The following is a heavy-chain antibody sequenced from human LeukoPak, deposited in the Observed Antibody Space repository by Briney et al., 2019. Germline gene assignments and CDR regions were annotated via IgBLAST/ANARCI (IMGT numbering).Heavy chain of an antibody. CDR1: GFTFSNHA. J-gene: IGHJ4*02. CDR2: ISADAVDT. CDR3: AKTHIVLMVYFDY. Sequence: GGSQRLSCVASGFTFSNHAMTWVRQAPGKGLEWVSAISADAVDTFYAPSVKGRFTISRDNSKNTLYLQMNSLRAEDTAVYYCAKTHIVLMVYFDYWGQGTLVTVSS. D-gene: IGHD2-8*01. V-gene: IGHV3-23*01.